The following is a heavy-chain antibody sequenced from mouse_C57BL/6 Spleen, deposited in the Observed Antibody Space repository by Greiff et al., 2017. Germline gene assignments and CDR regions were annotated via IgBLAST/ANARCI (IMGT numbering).Heavy chain of an antibody. CDR2: IYHGAGDT. J-gene: IGHJ4*01. CDR1: GYAFSSYW. D-gene: IGHD2-5*01. CDR3: YSNYYAMDY. Sequence: VHLVESGAELVKPGASVTISCKASGYAFSSYWMNWVKQRPGKGLEWIGQIYHGAGDTNYNGKFKGQATLTADKSSSTAYMQLSSLTSEDSAVYFCYSNYYAMDYWGQGTSVTVSS. V-gene: IGHV1-80*01.